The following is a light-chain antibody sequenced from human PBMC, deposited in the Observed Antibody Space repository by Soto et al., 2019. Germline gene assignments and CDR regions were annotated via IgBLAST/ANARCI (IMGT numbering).Light chain of an antibody. J-gene: IGLJ3*02. CDR2: EVS. CDR1: SSDVGGHNY. V-gene: IGLV2-8*01. Sequence: QSALTQSPSASGSPGQSVTISCTGTSSDVGGHNYVSWYQHHPGKAPKLIIYEVSKRPSGVPDRFSGSKSGNTASLTVSGLKDEDEGVYYCSSTAGNNNLVFGGGTKVTVL. CDR3: SSTAGNNNLV.